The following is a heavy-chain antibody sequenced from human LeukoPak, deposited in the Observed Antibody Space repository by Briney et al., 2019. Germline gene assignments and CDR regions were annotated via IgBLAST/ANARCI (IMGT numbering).Heavy chain of an antibody. CDR3: ARGPLPRYCSSTSCHNRAFDI. Sequence: SETLSLTCTVSGYSISSGDYYWSWIRQPPGKGLEWIGYIYYSGSTYYNPSLKSRVTISVDTSKNQFSLKLSSVTAADTAVYYCARGPLPRYCSSTSCHNRAFDIWGQGTMVTVSS. D-gene: IGHD2-2*01. V-gene: IGHV4-30-4*01. J-gene: IGHJ3*02. CDR1: GYSISSGDYY. CDR2: IYYSGST.